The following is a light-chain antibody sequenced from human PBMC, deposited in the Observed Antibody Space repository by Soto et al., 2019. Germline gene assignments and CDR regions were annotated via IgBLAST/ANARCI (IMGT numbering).Light chain of an antibody. CDR3: QSYDSSLSGVV. CDR2: DNN. V-gene: IGLV1-40*01. CDR1: SSNIGAGYD. Sequence: QSVLTQPPSVSGAPGQRVTFSCTGSSSNIGAGYDVHWYQQLPGTAPKLLIYDNNNRPSGVPDRFSGSESGTSASLAITGLQAEDGADYYCQSYDSSLSGVVFGGGTKVTVL. J-gene: IGLJ2*01.